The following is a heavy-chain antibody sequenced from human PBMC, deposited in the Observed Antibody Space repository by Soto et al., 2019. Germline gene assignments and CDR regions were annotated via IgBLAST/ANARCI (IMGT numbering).Heavy chain of an antibody. CDR1: GFTFSNYW. J-gene: IGHJ4*02. D-gene: IGHD3-10*01. V-gene: IGHV3-74*01. Sequence: GGSLRLSCAASGFTFSNYWMQWVRQAPGKGLEWVSRINTDGSNTGYADSVKGRFTISRDNAKSALFLQMNSLRAEDTALYYCTRHYGASGDSWGQGTLVTVSS. CDR3: TRHYGASGDS. CDR2: INTDGSNT.